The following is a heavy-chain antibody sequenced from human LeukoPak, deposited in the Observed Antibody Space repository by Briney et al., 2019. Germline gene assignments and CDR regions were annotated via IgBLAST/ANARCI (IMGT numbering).Heavy chain of an antibody. V-gene: IGHV1-46*01. CDR1: GYTFTGYY. CDR2: INPSGGST. CDR3: VMATSNYYYYMDV. J-gene: IGHJ6*03. D-gene: IGHD5-12*01. Sequence: ASVKVSCKTSGYTFTGYYMHWVRQAPGQGLEWMGIINPSGGSTSYAQKFQGRVTMTRDTSTSTVYMELSSLRSEDTAVYYCVMATSNYYYYMDVWGKGTTVTISS.